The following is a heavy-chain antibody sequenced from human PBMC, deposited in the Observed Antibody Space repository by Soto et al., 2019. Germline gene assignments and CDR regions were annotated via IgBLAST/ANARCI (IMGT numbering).Heavy chain of an antibody. V-gene: IGHV3-11*06. CDR1: GFTFSDYY. CDR3: ARNEYSSSWYCDYFXY. Sequence: LRLSCAASGFTFSDYYMSWIRQAPGKGLEWVSYISSSSSYTNYADSVKGRFTISRDKAKSSLYLQMNSLRAEDTAVYYCARNEYSSSWYCDYFXYWGQGTVVXVSS. CDR2: ISSSSSYT. J-gene: IGHJ4*02. D-gene: IGHD6-13*01.